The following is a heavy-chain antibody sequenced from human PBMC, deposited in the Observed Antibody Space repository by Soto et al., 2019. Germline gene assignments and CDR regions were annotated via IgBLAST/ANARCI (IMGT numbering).Heavy chain of an antibody. Sequence: PGGYLRLSCAASGFTFSSYAMSWVRPAPKKGLEWVSAISGSGGSTYYADSVKGRFTISRDNSKNTLYLQMNSLRAEDTAVYYCAKDGRWPIAPNWFDPWGQGTRVTVS. CDR3: AKDGRWPIAPNWFDP. J-gene: IGHJ5*02. CDR2: ISGSGGST. D-gene: IGHD6-13*01. V-gene: IGHV3-23*01. CDR1: GFTFSSYA.